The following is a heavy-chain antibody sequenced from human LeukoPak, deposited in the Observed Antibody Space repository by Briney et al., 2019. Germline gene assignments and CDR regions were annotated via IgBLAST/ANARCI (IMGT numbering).Heavy chain of an antibody. CDR3: ARDLITGTIAAPGDY. CDR1: GFTFSTYS. Sequence: GGSLRLSCAASGFTFSTYSMNWVRQAPGKGLEWVSSITSSSDYIYYADSLKGRFTISRDNAKNSLYLQMNSLRAEDTAIYYCARDLITGTIAAPGDYWGQGTLVTVSS. CDR2: ITSSSDYI. V-gene: IGHV3-21*01. D-gene: IGHD6-13*01. J-gene: IGHJ4*02.